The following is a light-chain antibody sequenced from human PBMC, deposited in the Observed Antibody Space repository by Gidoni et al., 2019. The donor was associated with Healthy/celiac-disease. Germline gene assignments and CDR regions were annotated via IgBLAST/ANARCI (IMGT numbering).Light chain of an antibody. Sequence: QSVLTQPPSVSAAPGQRVPISCTGSSSNIGAGYDVHWYQQLPGTAPKLLIYGNSNRPAGVPDRFSGFKSGTSASLAITGLQAEDEADYYCQSYDSSLSGVVFGGGTKLTVL. J-gene: IGLJ2*01. CDR3: QSYDSSLSGVV. CDR1: SSNIGAGYD. V-gene: IGLV1-40*01. CDR2: GNS.